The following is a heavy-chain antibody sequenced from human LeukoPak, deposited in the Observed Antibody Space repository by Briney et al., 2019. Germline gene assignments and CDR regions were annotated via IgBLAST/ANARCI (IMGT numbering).Heavy chain of an antibody. CDR2: ISSSSSYI. CDR1: GFTYSSYS. Sequence: GGSLRLSCAASGFTYSSYSMNWVRQAPGKGLEWVSSISSSSSYIYYADSVKGRFTISRDNAKNSLYLQMNSLRAEDTAVYYCARDPEGYCSSTSCFIDYWGQETLVTVSS. V-gene: IGHV3-21*01. J-gene: IGHJ4*02. CDR3: ARDPEGYCSSTSCFIDY. D-gene: IGHD2-2*01.